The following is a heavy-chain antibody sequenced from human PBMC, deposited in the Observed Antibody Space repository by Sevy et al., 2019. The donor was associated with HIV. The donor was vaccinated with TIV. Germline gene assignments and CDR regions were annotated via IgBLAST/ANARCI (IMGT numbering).Heavy chain of an antibody. D-gene: IGHD2-15*01. CDR2: INVGNGNT. CDR1: GYTFTNYA. CDR3: ATDQTAARKGLDY. V-gene: IGHV1-3*01. Sequence: ASVQVSCKASGYTFTNYALHWVRQAPGQSLEWMGWINVGNGNTRYSQKFQDRFTITRGTSASTAYMELNGLTSEDTAVYYCATDQTAARKGLDYWGQGTLVTVSS. J-gene: IGHJ4*02.